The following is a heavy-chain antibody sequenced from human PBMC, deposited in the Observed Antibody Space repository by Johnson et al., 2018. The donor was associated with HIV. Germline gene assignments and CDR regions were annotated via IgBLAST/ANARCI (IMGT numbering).Heavy chain of an antibody. CDR2: IGTAGDT. CDR1: GFTFSSYD. D-gene: IGHD3-10*01. J-gene: IGHJ3*02. CDR3: ARAADAGGLWFGEEKAFDI. Sequence: EVQVVESGGGLVQPGGSLRLSCAASGFTFSSYDMHWVRQATGKGLEWVSAIGTAGDTYYPGSVKGRFTISRENAKNSLYLQMNSLRAGDTAVYYCARAADAGGLWFGEEKAFDIWGQGTMVTVSS. V-gene: IGHV3-13*01.